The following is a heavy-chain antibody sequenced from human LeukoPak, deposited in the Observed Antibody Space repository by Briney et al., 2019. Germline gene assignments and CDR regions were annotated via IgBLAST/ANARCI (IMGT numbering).Heavy chain of an antibody. CDR1: GGSIGSFY. J-gene: IGHJ6*02. CDR2: IYYTGST. D-gene: IGHD3-3*01. CDR3: VREQRSYDFSSAFYIAHGMDV. V-gene: IGHV4-59*01. Sequence: SETLSLTRTVSGGSIGSFYWSWIRQPPGKGLEWIGYIYYTGSTNYNPSRKSRVTISVDTSKNQISLKLSSVTAADSAVYYCVREQRSYDFSSAFYIAHGMDVWGQGTTVTVSS.